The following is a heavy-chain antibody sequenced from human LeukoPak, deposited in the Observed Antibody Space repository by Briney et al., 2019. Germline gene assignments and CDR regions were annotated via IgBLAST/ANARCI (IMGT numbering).Heavy chain of an antibody. J-gene: IGHJ4*02. V-gene: IGHV1-2*02. Sequence: ASVKVSCKASGYTFTSYGISWVRQAPGQGLEWMGWINPNSGGTNYAQKFQGRVTMTRDTSISTAYMELSRLRSDDTAVYYCARDPYYDSSGYVPDYFDYWGQGTLVTVSS. D-gene: IGHD3-22*01. CDR1: GYTFTSYG. CDR2: INPNSGGT. CDR3: ARDPYYDSSGYVPDYFDY.